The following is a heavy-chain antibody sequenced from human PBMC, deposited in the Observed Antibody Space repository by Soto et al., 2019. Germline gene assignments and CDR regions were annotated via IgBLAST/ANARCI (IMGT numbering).Heavy chain of an antibody. Sequence: GGSLRLSCTASGVTFNKYAMHWVRQTPGKGLDWVAVVSSDGSNKYYAASMKGRLTISRDNSTNTLYLQMDNLRPEDTAMYYCAKGGYSTRWPHGWYFDLWGRGTLVTVSS. CDR2: VSSDGSNK. J-gene: IGHJ2*01. V-gene: IGHV3-30*18. D-gene: IGHD6-25*01. CDR1: GVTFNKYA. CDR3: AKGGYSTRWPHGWYFDL.